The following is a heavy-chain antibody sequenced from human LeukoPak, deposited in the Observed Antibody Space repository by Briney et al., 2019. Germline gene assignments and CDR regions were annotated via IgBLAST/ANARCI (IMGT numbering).Heavy chain of an antibody. CDR1: GYSFTSYW. CDR2: IYPGDSDT. J-gene: IGHJ3*02. CDR3: ARMYYYDSSGYPSKNAFDI. Sequence: PGESLKISCKGSGYSFTSYWIGWVRQMPGKGLEWMGIIYPGDSDTRYSPSFQGQVTISADKSISTAHLQWSSLKASDTAMYYCARMYYYDSSGYPSKNAFDIWGQGTMVTVSS. V-gene: IGHV5-51*01. D-gene: IGHD3-22*01.